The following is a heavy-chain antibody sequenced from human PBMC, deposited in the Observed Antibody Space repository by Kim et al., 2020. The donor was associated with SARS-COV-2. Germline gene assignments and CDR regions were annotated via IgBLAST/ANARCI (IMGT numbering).Heavy chain of an antibody. CDR2: T. D-gene: IGHD6-13*01. V-gene: IGHV1-46*01. Sequence: TSYAQKFQGRVTMTRDKAPSTVDMELSSLRSEDTAVYYCAREYSGTYYFDYWGQGTLVTVSS. CDR3: AREYSGTYYFDY. J-gene: IGHJ4*02.